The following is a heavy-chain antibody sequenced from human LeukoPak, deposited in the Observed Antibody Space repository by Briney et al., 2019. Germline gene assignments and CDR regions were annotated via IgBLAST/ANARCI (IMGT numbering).Heavy chain of an antibody. CDR2: INPKTCGT. Sequence: ASVKVACKASGYTLTDSYMHCVRQAPGHGLEWIVGINPKTCGTIYAQRFQGRVTMTRDTSIRTAYMELNSLRSDDTAVYYCARDGRLTIFVRGIITEGSPPKNWGQGTLVTVSS. CDR3: ARDGRLTIFVRGIITEGSPPKN. D-gene: IGHD3-10*01. CDR1: GYTLTDSY. J-gene: IGHJ4*02. V-gene: IGHV1-2*02.